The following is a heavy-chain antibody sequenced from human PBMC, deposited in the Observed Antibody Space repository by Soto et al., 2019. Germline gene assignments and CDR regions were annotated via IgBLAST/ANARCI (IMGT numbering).Heavy chain of an antibody. CDR1: GGTFSSYA. CDR2: IIPIFGTA. J-gene: IGHJ6*02. D-gene: IGHD2-2*01. Sequence: QVQLVLSGAEVKKPGSSVKVSCKASGGTFSSYAISWVRQAPGQGLEWMGGIIPIFGTANYAQKFQGRVTITADESTSTAYMDLSSLRSEDTAVYYCARGWFSGIVLVPAALHGMDVWGQGTTVTVSS. CDR3: ARGWFSGIVLVPAALHGMDV. V-gene: IGHV1-69*12.